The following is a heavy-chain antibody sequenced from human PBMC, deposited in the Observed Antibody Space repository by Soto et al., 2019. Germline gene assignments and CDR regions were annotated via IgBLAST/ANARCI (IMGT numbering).Heavy chain of an antibody. CDR1: GYTFTNFG. Sequence: QVHLVQSGAVVENPGASVKVSCKASGYTFTNFGINWVRQAPGQGLEWMGWITPYNGNANYPQKHQDRVTITTDTSTHPAYLELRSLRSDDTAVYFCARARMFSGAHHDYWGQGTRVTVSS. J-gene: IGHJ4*02. CDR2: ITPYNGNA. V-gene: IGHV1-18*04. D-gene: IGHD1-26*01. CDR3: ARARMFSGAHHDY.